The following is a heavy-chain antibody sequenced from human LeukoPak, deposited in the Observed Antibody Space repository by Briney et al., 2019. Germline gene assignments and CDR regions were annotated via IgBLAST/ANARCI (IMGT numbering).Heavy chain of an antibody. CDR2: KKQDGSEK. V-gene: IGHV3-7*05. J-gene: IGHJ4*02. CDR1: GFTFSIYW. Sequence: GGSLRLSCAASGFTFSIYWMSWVRQATGKGLECVANKKQDGSEKYYVDSVKGRFTISRDNAINSLYLQMNSLRAEDTAVYYCARGGDYLDFWGQGTLVTVSS. CDR3: ARGGDYLDF.